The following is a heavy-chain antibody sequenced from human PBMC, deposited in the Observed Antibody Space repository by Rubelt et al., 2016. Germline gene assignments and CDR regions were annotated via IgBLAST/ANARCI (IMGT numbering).Heavy chain of an antibody. CDR1: GGSFTDYY. CDR3: TRGGSSSHFPYFDH. D-gene: IGHD6-13*01. V-gene: IGHV4-34*01. Sequence: QVQLQQWGAGLLKPSETLSLTCAVYGGSFTDYYWTWIRQPPGKGLEWIGEINHSGSTNYNSSLKSRATISVDTSKSQFSLRLNSVTAADTALYYCTRGGSSSHFPYFDHWGQEILVTVSS. CDR2: INHSGST. J-gene: IGHJ4*02.